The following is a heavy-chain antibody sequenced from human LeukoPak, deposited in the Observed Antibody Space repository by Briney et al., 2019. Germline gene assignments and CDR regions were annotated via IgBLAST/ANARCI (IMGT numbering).Heavy chain of an antibody. V-gene: IGHV3-74*01. J-gene: IGHJ4*02. CDR2: INSDGSIT. Sequence: PGGSLRLSCAASGFTFTTYWMHWVRQAPGKGLVWVSHINSDGSITSYADSVKGRFTISRDNAKNTLYLQMNSLRAEDTAVYYCAKTDGITIFGVVIIDYWGQGTLVTVSS. CDR3: AKTDGITIFGVVIIDY. CDR1: GFTFTTYW. D-gene: IGHD3-3*01.